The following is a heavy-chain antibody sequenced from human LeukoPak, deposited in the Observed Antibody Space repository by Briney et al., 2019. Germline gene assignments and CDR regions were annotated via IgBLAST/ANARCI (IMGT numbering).Heavy chain of an antibody. D-gene: IGHD6-19*01. CDR3: ARGLGSSGPGY. V-gene: IGHV1-69*04. J-gene: IGHJ4*02. Sequence: ASVKVSCKASGGTFSSYAISWVRQAPGQGLEWMGRIIPILGIANYAQKFQGRVTITADKSTSTAYMELSSLRSEDTAVYYCARGLGSSGPGYWGQGTLVTVSS. CDR2: IIPILGIA. CDR1: GGTFSSYA.